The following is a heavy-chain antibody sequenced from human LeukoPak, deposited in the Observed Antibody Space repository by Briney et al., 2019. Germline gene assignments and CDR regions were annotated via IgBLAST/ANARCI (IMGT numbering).Heavy chain of an antibody. V-gene: IGHV3-30-3*01. J-gene: IGHJ6*02. CDR2: ISYDGSNK. CDR1: GFTFSSYA. D-gene: IGHD6-13*01. Sequence: GGSLRLSCAASGFTFSSYAMHWVRQAPGKGLEWVAVISYDGSNKYYADSVKGRFTISRDNSKNTLYLQMNSLRAEDTAVYYCARDLLRIAAAGLPRDYYYGIDVWGQGTTVTVSS. CDR3: ARDLLRIAAAGLPRDYYYGIDV.